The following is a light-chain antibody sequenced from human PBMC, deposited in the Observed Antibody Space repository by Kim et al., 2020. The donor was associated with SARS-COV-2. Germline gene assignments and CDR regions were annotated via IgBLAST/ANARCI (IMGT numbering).Light chain of an antibody. J-gene: IGKJ2*01. Sequence: EIVLTQSPATLSLSPGERATLSCRASQSVSSSYLAWYQQQPGQAPSLLIYGASSRATGIPVRFSGGGSGTDFTHNISRLGPEDFAVYYCQHYGSSLYTFGQGTKLEI. V-gene: IGKV3-20*01. CDR3: QHYGSSLYT. CDR1: QSVSSSY. CDR2: GAS.